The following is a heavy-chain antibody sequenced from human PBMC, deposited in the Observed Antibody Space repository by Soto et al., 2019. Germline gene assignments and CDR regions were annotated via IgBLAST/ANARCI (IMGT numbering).Heavy chain of an antibody. D-gene: IGHD2-2*01. CDR1: GYTFTSYG. V-gene: IGHV1-18*01. CDR2: ISAYNDNT. CDR3: GRGPGYEVDY. Sequence: QVQLVQSGAEVKKPGASVKVSCKASGYTFTSYGISWVRQAPGQGLEWMGWISAYNDNTNYAQKLQVRVTRTTDTPTGSVYMDLRSLTSDDTAVYYCGRGPGYEVDYWGQGTLFTFSS. J-gene: IGHJ4*02.